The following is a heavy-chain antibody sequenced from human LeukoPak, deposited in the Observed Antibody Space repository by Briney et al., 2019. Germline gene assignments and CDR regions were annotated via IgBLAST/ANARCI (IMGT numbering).Heavy chain of an antibody. CDR1: GFTFSYYA. CDR2: ISSDGSNK. V-gene: IGHV3-30-3*01. J-gene: IGHJ5*02. CDR3: ARDLRNYDSSGEFDP. D-gene: IGHD3-22*01. Sequence: GGSLRLSCAASGFTFSYYAMHWVRQAPGRGLEWMAFISSDGSNKYYADSVKGRFTISRDNSKNTLYLQMNSLGAEDTAMYYCARDLRNYDSSGEFDPWGQGTLVTVSS.